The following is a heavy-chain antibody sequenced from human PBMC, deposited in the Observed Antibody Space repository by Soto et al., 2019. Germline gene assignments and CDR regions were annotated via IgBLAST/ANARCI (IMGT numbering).Heavy chain of an antibody. V-gene: IGHV3-7*05. Sequence: GGSLRLSCAASGFTFSSYWMSWVRQAPGKGLEWVANIKQDGSEKYYVDSVKGRFTISRDNAKNSLYLQMNSLRAEDTAVYYCARDPGSFWSGYYNYWYFDLWGRGTLVTVSS. CDR1: GFTFSSYW. CDR3: ARDPGSFWSGYYNYWYFDL. CDR2: IKQDGSEK. D-gene: IGHD3-3*01. J-gene: IGHJ2*01.